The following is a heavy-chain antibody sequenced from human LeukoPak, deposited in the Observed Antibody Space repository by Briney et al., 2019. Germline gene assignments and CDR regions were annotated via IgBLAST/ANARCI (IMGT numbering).Heavy chain of an antibody. Sequence: ASVKVSCKASGYTFTSYDINWVRQATGQGLEWMGWMNPNSGNTGYAQKFQGRVTITRNTSISTAYMELSSLRSEDTAVYYCAGGMVRGVITAYYYYMDVWGKGTTVTVSS. V-gene: IGHV1-8*03. CDR1: GYTFTSYD. J-gene: IGHJ6*03. CDR2: MNPNSGNT. CDR3: AGGMVRGVITAYYYYMDV. D-gene: IGHD3-10*01.